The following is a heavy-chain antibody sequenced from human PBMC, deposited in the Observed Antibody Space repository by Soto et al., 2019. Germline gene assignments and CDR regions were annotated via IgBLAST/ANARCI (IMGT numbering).Heavy chain of an antibody. Sequence: SETLSLTCTVSGGSISSGDYYWSWIRQPPGKGLEWIGYIYYSGSTYYNPSLKSRVTISVDTSKNQFSLKLSSVTAADTAVYYCARVMGSGVYYYGMDVWGQGTTVTVSS. J-gene: IGHJ6*02. D-gene: IGHD3-10*01. CDR2: IYYSGST. CDR1: GGSISSGDYY. V-gene: IGHV4-30-4*01. CDR3: ARVMGSGVYYYGMDV.